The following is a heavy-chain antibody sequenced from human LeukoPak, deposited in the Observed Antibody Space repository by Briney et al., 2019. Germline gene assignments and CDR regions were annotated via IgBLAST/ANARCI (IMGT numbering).Heavy chain of an antibody. D-gene: IGHD5-12*01. CDR1: GYTFTGYY. J-gene: IGHJ3*02. Sequence: GASVKVSCKASGYTFTGYYMHWVRQAPGQGLEWMGWINPNSGGTNYAQKFQGRVTMTRDTSISTAYMELSRLRSDDTAVYYCARDLRYGYPDAFDIWGQGTMVTVSS. CDR3: ARDLRYGYPDAFDI. CDR2: INPNSGGT. V-gene: IGHV1-2*02.